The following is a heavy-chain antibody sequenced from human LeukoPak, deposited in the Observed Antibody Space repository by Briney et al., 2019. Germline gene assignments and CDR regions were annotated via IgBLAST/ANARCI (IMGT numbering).Heavy chain of an antibody. CDR1: GGSISSSSYY. CDR3: ARGRRCSSSWYCDYYYYMDV. D-gene: IGHD6-13*01. Sequence: SETPSLTCSVSGGSISSSSYYWGWIRQPPGKELEWIGSIYYSGSTYDNPSLKSRVTISVDTSKNQSSLKLSSVTAADTAVYYCARGRRCSSSWYCDYYYYMDVWGKGTTVTVSS. CDR2: IYYSGST. J-gene: IGHJ6*03. V-gene: IGHV4-39*07.